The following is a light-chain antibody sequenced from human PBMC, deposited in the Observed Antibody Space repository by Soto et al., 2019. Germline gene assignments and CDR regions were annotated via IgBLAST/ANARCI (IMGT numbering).Light chain of an antibody. V-gene: IGKV3D-20*02. CDR1: QFVSINY. J-gene: IGKJ5*01. CDR3: QQRSNWPPVIT. Sequence: EIVLTQSPGTLSLSQGERATLSCRASQFVSINYLAWYQQKPGQAPRLLIYGVSSRATGIPDRFSGSGSGTDFTLTISRLEPEDFAVYYCQQRSNWPPVITFGQGTRLEIK. CDR2: GVS.